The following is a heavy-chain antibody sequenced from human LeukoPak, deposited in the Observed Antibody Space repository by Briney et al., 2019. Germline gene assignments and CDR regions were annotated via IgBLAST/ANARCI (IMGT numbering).Heavy chain of an antibody. D-gene: IGHD3-10*01. Sequence: GGSLRLSCAASGFTVSSNYMSWVRPAPGKGLEWDSVNDSGGSTNYADSVKGRFTISRDNSKNTLYLQMNSVRAEDTAVYYCARGTYDFDYWGQGTLVTVSS. CDR3: ARGTYDFDY. CDR1: GFTVSSNY. V-gene: IGHV3-53*01. J-gene: IGHJ4*02. CDR2: NDSGGST.